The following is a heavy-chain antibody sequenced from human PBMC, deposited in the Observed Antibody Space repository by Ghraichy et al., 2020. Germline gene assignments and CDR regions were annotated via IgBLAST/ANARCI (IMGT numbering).Heavy chain of an antibody. CDR2: ISGSGGNT. CDR3: AKDVGRGGGSCFHH. CDR1: GFTFSSYD. V-gene: IGHV3-23*01. Sequence: GGSLRLSCAASGFTFSSYDMSWVRQAPGKGLEWVSAISGSGGNTYYADSVKGRFTFSRDNSKNTLYLQMNSLRAEDTAVYYCAKDVGRGGGSCFHHWGQGTLVTVSS. J-gene: IGHJ1*01. D-gene: IGHD2-15*01.